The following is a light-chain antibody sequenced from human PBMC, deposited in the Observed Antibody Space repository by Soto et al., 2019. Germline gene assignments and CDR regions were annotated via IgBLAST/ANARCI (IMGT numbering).Light chain of an antibody. Sequence: EIVLIQSPATLSLSPGERATLSCRASQSVGSYLAWYQHKPGQAPRLLISDASNRATGIPARFSGSGSETDFTLTISSLEPEDSAVYYCQQYGSSPWTFGQGTKVEIK. J-gene: IGKJ1*01. V-gene: IGKV3-11*01. CDR3: QQYGSSPWT. CDR2: DAS. CDR1: QSVGSY.